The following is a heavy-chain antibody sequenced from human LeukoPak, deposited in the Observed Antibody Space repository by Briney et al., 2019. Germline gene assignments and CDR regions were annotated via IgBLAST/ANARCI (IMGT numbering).Heavy chain of an antibody. CDR1: GGSISSYY. CDR2: IYTSGST. V-gene: IGHV4-4*07. Sequence: SETLSLTCTVSGGSISSYYWSWIRQPAGKGLEWIGRIYTSGSTNYNPSLKSRVNMSVDTSKHQSSLQLSSVTAADTAVYYCARDKGGITMVRGVIKVDYYYYMDVWGKGTTVTVSS. J-gene: IGHJ6*03. CDR3: ARDKGGITMVRGVIKVDYYYYMDV. D-gene: IGHD3-10*01.